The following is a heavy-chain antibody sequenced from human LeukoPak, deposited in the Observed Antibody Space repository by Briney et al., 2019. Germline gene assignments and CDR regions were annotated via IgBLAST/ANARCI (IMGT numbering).Heavy chain of an antibody. CDR3: ARVGPYCSSTSCYTAYYYYYMDV. Sequence: ASVKVSCKASGYTFTSYGISWVRQAPGQGLEWMGWISVYNGNTNYAQKLQGRVTMTTDTSTSTAYMELRSLRSDDTAVYYCARVGPYCSSTSCYTAYYYYYMDVWGKGTTVTVSS. CDR1: GYTFTSYG. CDR2: ISVYNGNT. V-gene: IGHV1-18*01. J-gene: IGHJ6*03. D-gene: IGHD2-2*02.